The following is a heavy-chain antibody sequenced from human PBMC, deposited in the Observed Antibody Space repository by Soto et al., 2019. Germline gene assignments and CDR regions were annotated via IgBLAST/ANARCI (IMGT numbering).Heavy chain of an antibody. Sequence: QVQLVQSGAEVKKPGASVKVSCKASGYTFTSYFMHWVGQAPGQGLEWMGIINPRGGSTNYAQKFQARVNMTRDTSTSTVYRELSSLRSDDTVVYYCAKDNGVVQFDYWGQGTLVTVSS. CDR2: INPRGGST. V-gene: IGHV1-46*01. CDR1: GYTFTSYF. CDR3: AKDNGVVQFDY. J-gene: IGHJ4*02. D-gene: IGHD1-1*01.